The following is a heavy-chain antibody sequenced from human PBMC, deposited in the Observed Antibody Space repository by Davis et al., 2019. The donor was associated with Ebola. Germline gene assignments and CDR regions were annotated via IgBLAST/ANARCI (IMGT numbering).Heavy chain of an antibody. J-gene: IGHJ1*01. CDR3: ATYSWSDGLQH. V-gene: IGHV4-34*01. CDR1: GGSFSGYY. D-gene: IGHD1-1*01. CDR2: INHSGST. Sequence: PSETLSLTCAVYGGSFSGYYWSWIRQPPGKGLEWIGEINHSGSTNYNPSLKSRVTISVDTSKNQFSLKLSSVTAADTAVYYCATYSWSDGLQHWGQGTLVTVSS.